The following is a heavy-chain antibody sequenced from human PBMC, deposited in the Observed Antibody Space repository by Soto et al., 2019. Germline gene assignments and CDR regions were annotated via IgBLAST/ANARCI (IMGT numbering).Heavy chain of an antibody. CDR1: GGSFSGYY. CDR2: INHSGST. V-gene: IGHV4-34*01. Sequence: PSETLSLTCAVYGGSFSGYYWSWIRQPPGKGLEWIGEINHSGSTNYNPSLKSRVTISVDTSKNQFSLKLSSVTAADTAVYYCARLRFLEWNNWFDPWGQGTLVTVSS. J-gene: IGHJ5*02. CDR3: ARLRFLEWNNWFDP. D-gene: IGHD3-3*01.